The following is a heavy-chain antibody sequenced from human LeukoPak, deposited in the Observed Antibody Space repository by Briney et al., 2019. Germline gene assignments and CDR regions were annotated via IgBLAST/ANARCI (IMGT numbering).Heavy chain of an antibody. CDR2: ISGSGGST. V-gene: IGHV3-23*01. D-gene: IGHD5-12*01. CDR1: GFTFSSYA. CDR3: AKARYGGYDSALYYYGMDV. Sequence: GGSLRLSCAASGFTFSSYAMSWVRQAPGKGLEWVSAISGSGGSTYYADSVKGRFTISRDNSKNTLYLQMNSLRAEDTAVYYCAKARYGGYDSALYYYGMDVWGQGTTVTVSS. J-gene: IGHJ6*02.